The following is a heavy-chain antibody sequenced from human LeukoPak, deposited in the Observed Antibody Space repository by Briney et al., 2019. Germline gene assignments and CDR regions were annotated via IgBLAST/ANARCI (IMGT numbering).Heavy chain of an antibody. CDR2: FYYSGST. CDR1: GGSISSSSYY. CDR3: ARSREMATNDY. Sequence: SETLSLTCTVSGGSISSSSYYWGWIRQPPGKGLEWIGSFYYSGSTYYNPSLKSRVTISLDTSKNQFSLKLSSVTAADTAVYYCARSREMATNDYWGQGTLVTVSS. V-gene: IGHV4-39*07. D-gene: IGHD5-24*01. J-gene: IGHJ4*02.